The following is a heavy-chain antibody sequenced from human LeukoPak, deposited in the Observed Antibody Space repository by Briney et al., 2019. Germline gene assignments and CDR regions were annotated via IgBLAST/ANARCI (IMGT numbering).Heavy chain of an antibody. CDR2: ISPDSATT. V-gene: IGHV3-23*01. J-gene: IGHJ4*02. CDR3: AKRGDLGYFGY. D-gene: IGHD2-21*01. Sequence: GGSLRLSCAASGFTFSSYAMRWVRQAPGKGLEWVSAISPDSATTYYADSVKGRFAISRDNSKYTLYLQMNSLRAEDTAVYYCAKRGDLGYFGYWGQGAPVTVSS. CDR1: GFTFSSYA.